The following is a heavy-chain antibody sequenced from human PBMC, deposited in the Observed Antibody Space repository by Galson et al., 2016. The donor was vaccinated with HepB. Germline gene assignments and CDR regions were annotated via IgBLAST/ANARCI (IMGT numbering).Heavy chain of an antibody. V-gene: IGHV3-48*01. Sequence: SLRLSCAGSGFTFSTYGMDWFRQAPGRGLEWVAYISSASATISYADSVRGRFTISRDNRRSLLFLEMNSLRAEDTALYYCANDQKPRGFDYWGQGTLVTVSS. CDR2: ISSASATI. J-gene: IGHJ4*02. CDR1: GFTFSTYG. CDR3: ANDQKPRGFDY. D-gene: IGHD3-10*01.